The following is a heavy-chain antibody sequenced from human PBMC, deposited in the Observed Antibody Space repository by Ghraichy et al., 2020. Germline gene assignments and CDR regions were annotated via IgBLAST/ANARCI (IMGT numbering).Heavy chain of an antibody. V-gene: IGHV4-34*01. CDR3: ARVWGSSWSAFDI. Sequence: SETLSLTCAVYGGSFSGYYWSWIRQPPGKGLEWIGEINHSGSTNYNPSLKSRVTISVDTSKNQFSLKLNSVTAADTAVYYCARVWGSSWSAFDIWGQGTMVTVSS. CDR1: GGSFSGYY. D-gene: IGHD6-13*01. J-gene: IGHJ3*02. CDR2: INHSGST.